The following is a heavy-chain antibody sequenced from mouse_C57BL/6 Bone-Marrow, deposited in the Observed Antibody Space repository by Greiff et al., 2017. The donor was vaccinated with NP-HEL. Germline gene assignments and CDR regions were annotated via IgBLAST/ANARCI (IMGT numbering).Heavy chain of an antibody. CDR2: IDPANGNT. Sequence: VQLQQSVAELVRPGASVKLSCTASGFNIKNTYMHWVKQRPEQGLEWVGRIDPANGNTKYAPKFQGKATITADTSSNTAYLQLSSLTSEDTAIYSCAKSLYYYGRSLYYWGQGTTLTVSS. CDR1: GFNIKNTY. J-gene: IGHJ2*01. D-gene: IGHD1-1*01. CDR3: AKSLYYYGRSLYY. V-gene: IGHV14-3*01.